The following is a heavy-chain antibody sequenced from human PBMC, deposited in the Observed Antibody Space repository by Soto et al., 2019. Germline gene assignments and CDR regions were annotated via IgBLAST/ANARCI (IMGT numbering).Heavy chain of an antibody. Sequence: LRLSCVGSGFIFSNNGMHWVRQTPGKGLEWVAFMSYDGSDTFYADSVKGRFTISRDNSKNTLFLHMSNLGAEDTAMYYYTIVRVADSALDHWGQGTLVTVSS. CDR1: GFIFSNNG. CDR2: MSYDGSDT. V-gene: IGHV3-30*03. D-gene: IGHD3-10*02. CDR3: TIVRVADSALDH. J-gene: IGHJ4*02.